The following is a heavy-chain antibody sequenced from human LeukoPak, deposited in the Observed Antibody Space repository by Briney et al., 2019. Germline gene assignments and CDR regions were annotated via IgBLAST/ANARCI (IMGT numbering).Heavy chain of an antibody. D-gene: IGHD3-3*01. J-gene: IGHJ4*02. Sequence: ASVKVSCKASGYTFTGYYMHWVRQAPGQGLEWMGWINPNSGGTNYAQKFQGRVTMTRDTSISTAYMELSRLRSDDTAVYYCARETAFTIFGAGYYFDYWGQGTLVTVSS. CDR1: GYTFTGYY. V-gene: IGHV1-2*02. CDR2: INPNSGGT. CDR3: ARETAFTIFGAGYYFDY.